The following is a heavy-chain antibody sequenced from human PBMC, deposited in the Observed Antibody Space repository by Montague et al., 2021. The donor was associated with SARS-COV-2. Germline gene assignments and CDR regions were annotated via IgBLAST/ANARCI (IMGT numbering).Heavy chain of an antibody. Sequence: SETLSLTCNVSGDSITNTRYFWGWIRQPPGKALEWIGGIYHNGKTYYNPSLERRALLSIDTSKNQFSLRLSSVIASDTAVYYCAVELNYFFDYWGQGFLVSVSS. CDR1: GDSITNTRYF. D-gene: IGHD1-7*01. CDR2: IYHNGKT. J-gene: IGHJ4*02. V-gene: IGHV4-39*01. CDR3: AVELNYFFDY.